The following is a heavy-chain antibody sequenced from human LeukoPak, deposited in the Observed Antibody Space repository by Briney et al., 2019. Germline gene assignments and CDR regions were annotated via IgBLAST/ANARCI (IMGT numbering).Heavy chain of an antibody. Sequence: SETLSLTCAVYGGSFSGYYWSWIRQPPGKGLEWIGEINHSRSTNYNPSLKSRVTISVDTSKNQFSLKLSSVTAADTAVYYCARAQYYDYVWGSYRTPFDYWGQGTLVTVSS. CDR2: INHSRST. D-gene: IGHD3-16*02. CDR1: GGSFSGYY. V-gene: IGHV4-34*01. CDR3: ARAQYYDYVWGSYRTPFDY. J-gene: IGHJ4*02.